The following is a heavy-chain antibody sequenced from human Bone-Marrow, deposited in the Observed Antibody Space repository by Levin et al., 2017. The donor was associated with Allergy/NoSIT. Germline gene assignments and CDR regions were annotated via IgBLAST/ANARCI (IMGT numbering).Heavy chain of an antibody. CDR1: GFTFSNFE. CDR2: ISSSSSTI. J-gene: IGHJ4*02. D-gene: IGHD3-3*01. CDR3: ASDLWNLGVVPLYSFEY. Sequence: PGGSLRLSCGASGFTFSNFEMNWVRQAPGKGLEWISYISSSSSTIYYADSVKGRFTISRDNAKNSLYLQMNSLRAAHTAAYHCASDLWNLGVVPLYSFEYWGQGTLVTVSS. V-gene: IGHV3-48*03.